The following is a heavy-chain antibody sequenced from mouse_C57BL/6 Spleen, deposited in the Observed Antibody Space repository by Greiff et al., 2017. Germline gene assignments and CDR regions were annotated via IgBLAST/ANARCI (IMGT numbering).Heavy chain of an antibody. V-gene: IGHV1-54*01. D-gene: IGHD2-4*01. Sequence: QVQLKQSGAELVRPGTSVKVSCKASGYAFTNYLIEWVKQRPGQGLEWIGVINPGSGGTNYNEKFKGKATLTADKSSSTAYMQLSSLTSEDSAVYFCARGGYDYGMDYWGQGTSVTVSS. J-gene: IGHJ4*01. CDR1: GYAFTNYL. CDR2: INPGSGGT. CDR3: ARGGYDYGMDY.